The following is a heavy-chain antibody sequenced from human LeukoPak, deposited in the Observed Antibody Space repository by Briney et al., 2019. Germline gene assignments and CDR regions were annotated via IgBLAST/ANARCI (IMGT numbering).Heavy chain of an antibody. V-gene: IGHV4-59*08. D-gene: IGHD3-10*01. CDR2: IYYSGST. CDR1: GGSMSTYY. Sequence: PSQTLSLTCTVSGGSMSTYYWSWIRQPPEKGLEWIGYIYYSGSTNYNPSLKSRVTISVDTSKNQFSLKLSSVTAVDTAVYYCARHKHRSYGSGIDWFDPWGQGTLVTVSS. J-gene: IGHJ5*02. CDR3: ARHKHRSYGSGIDWFDP.